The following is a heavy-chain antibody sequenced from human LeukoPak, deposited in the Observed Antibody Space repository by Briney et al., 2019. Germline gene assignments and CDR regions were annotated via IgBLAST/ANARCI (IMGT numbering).Heavy chain of an antibody. CDR1: GAAITSLY. J-gene: IGHJ4*02. V-gene: IGHV4-59*13. CDR2: MYYSGST. Sequence: SEALSLTCTVSGAAITSLYCAWVRQPPGKGLEGIGYMYYSGSTRFNPSLESRVTMSADTYKKQFSLKLSAVTAADSAVYYCASISSTKYSTQIDYWGQGTLVTVSS. CDR3: ASISSTKYSTQIDY. D-gene: IGHD6-13*01.